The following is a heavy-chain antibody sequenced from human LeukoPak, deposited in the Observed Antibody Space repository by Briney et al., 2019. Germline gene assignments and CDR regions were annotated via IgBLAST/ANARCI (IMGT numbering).Heavy chain of an antibody. J-gene: IGHJ6*02. CDR2: INPSGGST. D-gene: IGHD2-2*01. Sequence: ASVKVSCKASGYTFTSYYMHWVRQAPGQGLEWMGIINPSGGSTSYAQKFQGRVTMTRDTSTSTVYMELSSLRSEDTAVYYCARGDIVVVPAATSYYYYGMDDWGQGTTVTVSS. CDR3: ARGDIVVVPAATSYYYYGMDD. V-gene: IGHV1-46*01. CDR1: GYTFTSYY.